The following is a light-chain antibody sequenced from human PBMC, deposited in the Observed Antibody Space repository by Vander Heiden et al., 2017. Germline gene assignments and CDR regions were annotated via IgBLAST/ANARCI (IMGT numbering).Light chain of an antibody. CDR1: QSLLHSNGYNY. CDR3: MQALQTPLS. V-gene: IGKV2-28*01. Sequence: EIVMTQSPLSLPVSPGEPASFSCRSSQSLLHSNGYNYLDWYLQKPGQPPQLLIFLGSNRASGVPDRFSGGGSGTDFTLKISRVEAEDVGVYYCMQALQTPLSFGGGTKVVIK. J-gene: IGKJ4*01. CDR2: LGS.